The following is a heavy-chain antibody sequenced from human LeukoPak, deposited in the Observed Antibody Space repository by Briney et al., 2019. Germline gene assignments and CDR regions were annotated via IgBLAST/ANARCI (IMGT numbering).Heavy chain of an antibody. CDR1: GHNFTNYW. D-gene: IGHD5-18*01. CDR3: ARGEGGYNYGF. V-gene: IGHV5-51*01. CDR2: INPVDSDT. J-gene: IGHJ4*02. Sequence: GESLKISCKGSGHNFTNYWIGWVRQMPGKGLEWMGIINPVDSDTRYSPSFQGQVTISADKSISTAYLQWSSLKASDTAMYYCARGEGGYNYGFWGQGTLVTVSS.